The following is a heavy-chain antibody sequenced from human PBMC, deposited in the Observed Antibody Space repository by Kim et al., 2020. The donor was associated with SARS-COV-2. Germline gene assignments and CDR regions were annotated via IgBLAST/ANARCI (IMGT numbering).Heavy chain of an antibody. V-gene: IGHV4-31*03. Sequence: SETLSLTCTVSGGSISSGGYYWSWIRQHPGKGLEWIGYIYYSGSTYYNPSLKSRVTISVDTSKNQFSLKLSSVTAADTAVYYCARWGRDDYGDLYFDYWGQGTLVTVSS. CDR1: GGSISSGGYY. CDR2: IYYSGST. D-gene: IGHD4-17*01. CDR3: ARWGRDDYGDLYFDY. J-gene: IGHJ4*02.